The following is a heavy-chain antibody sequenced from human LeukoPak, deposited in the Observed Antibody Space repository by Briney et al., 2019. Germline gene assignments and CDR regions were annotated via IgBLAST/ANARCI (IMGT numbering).Heavy chain of an antibody. Sequence: SETLSLTCTVSGGSISSYYWSWIRQPPGKGLEWIGYIYYSGSTNYNPSLKSRVTISVDTSKNQFSLKLSSVTAADTAVYYCARGGPVLRFLEWARSFDYWGQGTLVTVSS. CDR3: ARGGPVLRFLEWARSFDY. V-gene: IGHV4-59*01. CDR1: GGSISSYY. D-gene: IGHD3-3*01. CDR2: IYYSGST. J-gene: IGHJ4*02.